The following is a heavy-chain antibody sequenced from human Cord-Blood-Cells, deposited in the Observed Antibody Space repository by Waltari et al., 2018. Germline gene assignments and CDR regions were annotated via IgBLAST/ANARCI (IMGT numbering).Heavy chain of an antibody. D-gene: IGHD5-12*01. CDR3: ARGGGYDIYFDY. J-gene: IGHJ4*02. Sequence: EVQLVESGGGLVQPGGSLRLSCAALGFTFSSSWWSWFRQAPGKGLEWVANIKQDGSEKYYVDSVKGRFTISRDNAKNSLYLQMNSLRAEDTAVYYCARGGGYDIYFDYWGQGTLVTVSS. CDR1: GFTFSSSW. CDR2: IKQDGSEK. V-gene: IGHV3-7*01.